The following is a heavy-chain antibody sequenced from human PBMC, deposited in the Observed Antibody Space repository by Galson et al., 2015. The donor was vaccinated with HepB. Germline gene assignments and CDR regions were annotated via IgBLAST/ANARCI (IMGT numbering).Heavy chain of an antibody. J-gene: IGHJ5*02. D-gene: IGHD2/OR15-2a*01. CDR1: GFRFSDSH. V-gene: IGHV3-11*06. CDR3: ARGGGNIRKGRLYNWFDP. CDR2: ISSSSRYT. Sequence: SLRLSCADSGFRFSDSHMSWIRQAPGKGLEWVSYISSSSRYTNYLDSVKGRFTISRDNAKNSLYLQMNSLRAEDTAVYYCARGGGNIRKGRLYNWFDPWGQGTLVTVSS.